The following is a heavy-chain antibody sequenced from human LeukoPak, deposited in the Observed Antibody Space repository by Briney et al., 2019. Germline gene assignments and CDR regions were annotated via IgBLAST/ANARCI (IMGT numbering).Heavy chain of an antibody. V-gene: IGHV4-34*01. J-gene: IGHJ6*03. D-gene: IGHD1-26*01. CDR1: GGSFSGYY. CDR2: IYYSGST. Sequence: SETLSLTCAVYGGSFSGYYWSWIRQPPGKGLEWIGSIYYSGSTYYNPSLKSRVTISVDTSKNQFSLKLSSVTAADTAVYYCARVKGWELLYYYYYYMDVWGKGTTVTISS. CDR3: ARVKGWELLYYYYYYMDV.